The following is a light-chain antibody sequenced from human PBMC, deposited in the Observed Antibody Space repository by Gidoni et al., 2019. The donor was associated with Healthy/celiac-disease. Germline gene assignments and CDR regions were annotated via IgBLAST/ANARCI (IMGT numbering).Light chain of an antibody. Sequence: SYELTQPPPVSVSPGQTASITCSGDKLEDKYACWYQQKPGQSPVLVIYQDSKRPSGIPERFSGSNSGNTATLTISGTQAMDEADYYCQAWDSSTAVFGGGTKLTVL. CDR2: QDS. J-gene: IGLJ2*01. CDR3: QAWDSSTAV. V-gene: IGLV3-1*01. CDR1: KLEDKY.